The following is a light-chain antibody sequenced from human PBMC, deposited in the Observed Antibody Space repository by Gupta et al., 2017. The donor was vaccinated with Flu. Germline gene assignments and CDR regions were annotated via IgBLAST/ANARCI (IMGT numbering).Light chain of an antibody. Sequence: PCSTSATVRDRVTHTCCASQRIRSYLDSYQQKPGKAPKVLIYAASSSQSAVPPTFSGSGSGTDFTLTIIILQAADFATYYCYQRYSNGRTFGQGTKVEIK. CDR2: AAS. J-gene: IGKJ1*01. V-gene: IGKV1-39*01. CDR3: YQRYSNGRT. CDR1: QRIRSY.